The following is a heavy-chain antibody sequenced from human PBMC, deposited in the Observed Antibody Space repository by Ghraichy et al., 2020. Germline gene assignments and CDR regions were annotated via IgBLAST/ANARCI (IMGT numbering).Heavy chain of an antibody. V-gene: IGHV3-30*18. CDR3: AKDLGGQDVHAFDI. Sequence: GGSLRLSCAASGFTFSSYGMHWVPQAPGKGLEWVAVISYDGSNKYYADSVKGRFTISRDNSKNTLYLQMNSLRAEDTAVYYCAKDLGGQDVHAFDIWGQGTMVTVSS. CDR1: GFTFSSYG. J-gene: IGHJ3*02. CDR2: ISYDGSNK. D-gene: IGHD3-16*01.